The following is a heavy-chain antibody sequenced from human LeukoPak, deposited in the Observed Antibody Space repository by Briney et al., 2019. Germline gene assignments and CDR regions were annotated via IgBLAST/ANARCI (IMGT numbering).Heavy chain of an antibody. Sequence: PGGSLRLSCAASGFTFSSYAMSWVRQAPGKGLEWVSAISGSGGSTYYADSVKGRFTISRDNSKNTLYLQMNSLRAEDTAVYYCAKDLRDCISTSCYELDYWGQGTLVTVSS. J-gene: IGHJ4*02. CDR2: ISGSGGST. D-gene: IGHD2-2*01. CDR1: GFTFSSYA. V-gene: IGHV3-23*01. CDR3: AKDLRDCISTSCYELDY.